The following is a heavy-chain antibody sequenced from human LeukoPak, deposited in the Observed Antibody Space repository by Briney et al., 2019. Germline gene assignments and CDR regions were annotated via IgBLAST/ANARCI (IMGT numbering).Heavy chain of an antibody. V-gene: IGHV3-23*01. CDR1: RFTFSSFG. CDR3: ARDRPYYDSSGYYPGY. CDR2: ISGSGGST. J-gene: IGHJ4*02. Sequence: GGSLRLSCAASRFTFSSFGMSWVRQAPGKGLEWVSGISGSGGSTFYADSVKGRFTISRDNSKNTLYLQMKSLRAEDTAVYYCARDRPYYDSSGYYPGYWGQGTLVTVSS. D-gene: IGHD3-22*01.